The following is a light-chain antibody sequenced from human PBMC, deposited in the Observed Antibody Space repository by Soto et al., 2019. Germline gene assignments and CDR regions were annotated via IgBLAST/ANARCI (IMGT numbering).Light chain of an antibody. CDR3: QHYYKWPLS. V-gene: IGKV1-39*01. CDR1: QSISSY. CDR2: AAS. J-gene: IGKJ4*01. Sequence: DIQMTQSPSSLSASVGDRVTITCRASQSISSYLNWYQQKPGKAPKLLIYAASSLQSGVPSRFSGSGSGTEFTLTISGLQSDDFALFFCQHYYKWPLSFGGGTRWIS.